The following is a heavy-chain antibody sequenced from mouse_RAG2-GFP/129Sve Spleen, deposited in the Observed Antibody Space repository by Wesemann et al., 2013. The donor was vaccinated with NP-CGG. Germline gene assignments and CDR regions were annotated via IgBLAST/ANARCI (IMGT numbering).Heavy chain of an antibody. V-gene: IGHV1-26*01. CDR2: NGAT. Sequence: NGATSYNQNFKDKASLTVDKSSSTAYMELHSLTSEDSAVYYCARGAYDGYYEGWFAYWGQGTLVTVSA. CDR3: ARGAYDGYYEGWFAY. J-gene: IGHJ3*01. D-gene: IGHD2-3*01.